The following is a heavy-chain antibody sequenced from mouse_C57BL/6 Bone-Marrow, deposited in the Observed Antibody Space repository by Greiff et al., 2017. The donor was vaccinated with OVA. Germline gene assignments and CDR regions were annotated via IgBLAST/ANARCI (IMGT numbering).Heavy chain of an antibody. CDR2: INPNNGGT. J-gene: IGHJ2*01. Sequence: EVQLQQSGPELVKPGASVKIPCKASGYTFTDYNMDWVKQSHGKSLEWIGDINPNNGGTNYNQKFKGKATLTVDKSSSTSYMELRSLTSEDTAVYYCARREGGGNYVDYWGQGTTLTVSS. V-gene: IGHV1-18*01. CDR1: GYTFTDYN. CDR3: ARREGGGNYVDY.